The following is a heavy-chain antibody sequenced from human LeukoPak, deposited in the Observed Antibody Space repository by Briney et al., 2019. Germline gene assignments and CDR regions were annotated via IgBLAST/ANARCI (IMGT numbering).Heavy chain of an antibody. D-gene: IGHD1-26*01. CDR3: AKSSSGSPWIDY. Sequence: KASETLSLTCTVSGGSISSSSYYWGWIRQPPGKGLEWIGRIYTSGSTNYNPSLKSRVTISVDTSKNQFSLKLSSVTAADTAVYYCAKSSSGSPWIDYWGQGTLVTVSS. CDR2: IYTSGST. CDR1: GGSISSSSYY. J-gene: IGHJ4*02. V-gene: IGHV4-61*02.